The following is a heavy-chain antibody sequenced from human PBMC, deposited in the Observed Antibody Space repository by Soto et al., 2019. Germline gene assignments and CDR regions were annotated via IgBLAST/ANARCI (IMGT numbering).Heavy chain of an antibody. CDR3: ARVRDSSGYYSGRWFDY. CDR1: GGSISSGGYY. J-gene: IGHJ4*02. V-gene: IGHV4-31*03. CDR2: IYYSGST. D-gene: IGHD3-22*01. Sequence: SETLSLTCTVSGGSISSGGYYWSWIRQHPGKGLEWIGYIYYSGSTYYNPSLKSRVTISVDTSKNQFSLKLSSVTAADTAVYYCARVRDSSGYYSGRWFDYWGQGTLVTVSS.